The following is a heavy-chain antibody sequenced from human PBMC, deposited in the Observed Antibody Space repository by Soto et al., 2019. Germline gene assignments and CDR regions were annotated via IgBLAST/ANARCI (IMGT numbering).Heavy chain of an antibody. D-gene: IGHD3-22*01. V-gene: IGHV1-18*01. J-gene: IGHJ4*02. CDR1: GYTFTSYG. Sequence: ASVKVSCKASGYTFTSYGISWVRQAPGQGLEWMGWISAYNVNTNYAQKLQGRVTMTTDTSTSTAYMELRSLSSDDTAVYYCATAHVVNFGYYDSSGYLRYWGQGTLVTSPQ. CDR2: ISAYNVNT. CDR3: ATAHVVNFGYYDSSGYLRY.